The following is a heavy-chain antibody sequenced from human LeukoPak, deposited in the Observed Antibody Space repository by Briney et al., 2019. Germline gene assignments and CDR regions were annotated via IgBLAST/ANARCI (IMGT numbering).Heavy chain of an antibody. D-gene: IGHD6-6*01. CDR3: ASGRSSGTYSSSARFDY. V-gene: IGHV1-69*04. CDR2: IIPILGIA. CDR1: GGTFSCYA. Sequence: GSSVKVSCKASGGTFSCYAISWVRQAPGQGLEWMGRIIPILGIANYAQKFQGRVTVTADKSTSTAYMELSSLRSEDTAVYYCASGRSSGTYSSSARFDYWGQGTLVTVSS. J-gene: IGHJ4*02.